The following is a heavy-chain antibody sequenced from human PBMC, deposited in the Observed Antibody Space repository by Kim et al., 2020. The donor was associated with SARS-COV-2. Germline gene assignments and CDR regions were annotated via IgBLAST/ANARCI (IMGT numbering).Heavy chain of an antibody. CDR3: AKVKEVLLWLGGENFDY. CDR2: ISGSGGST. V-gene: IGHV3-23*01. J-gene: IGHJ4*02. CDR1: GFTFSSYA. Sequence: GGSLRLSCAASGFTFSSYAMSWVRQAPGKGLEWVSAISGSGGSTYYADSVKGRFTISRDNSKNTLYLQMNSLRAEDTAVYYCAKVKEVLLWLGGENFDYWGQGTLVTVSS. D-gene: IGHD3-10*01.